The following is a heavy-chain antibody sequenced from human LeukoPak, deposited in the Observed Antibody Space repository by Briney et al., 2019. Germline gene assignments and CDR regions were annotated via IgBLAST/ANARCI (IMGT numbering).Heavy chain of an antibody. CDR2: IYTSGST. CDR3: ARDVLAQQLDWFDP. V-gene: IGHV4-4*07. D-gene: IGHD6-13*01. CDR1: GGSISSYY. Sequence: SETLSLTCTVSGGSISSYYWSWIRQPAGKGLEWIGRIYTSGSTNYNPSLKSRVTLSVDTSKNQFSLKMSSVTAADTAVYYCARDVLAQQLDWFDPWGQGTLVTVSS. J-gene: IGHJ5*02.